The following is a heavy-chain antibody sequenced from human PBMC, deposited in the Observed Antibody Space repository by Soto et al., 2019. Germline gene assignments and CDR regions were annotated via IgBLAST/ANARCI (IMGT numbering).Heavy chain of an antibody. J-gene: IGHJ3*02. D-gene: IGHD3-10*01. Sequence: QVQLQESGPGLVKPSQTLSLTCNVSSGSISRGPNYWSWIRQHPGGGLEWIGYIYYSGSAYYNPSLESRVTMSIDTSKSHFSLKLISVTAADTAVYYCARGSMVRGVTPSDIWGHGTLVTVSS. CDR1: SGSISRGPNY. CDR2: IYYSGSA. CDR3: ARGSMVRGVTPSDI. V-gene: IGHV4-31*03.